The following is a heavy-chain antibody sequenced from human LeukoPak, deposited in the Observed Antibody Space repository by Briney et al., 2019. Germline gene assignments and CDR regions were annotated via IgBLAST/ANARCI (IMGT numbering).Heavy chain of an antibody. CDR2: LNWNGGST. CDR1: GFTFGNYG. CDR3: ARAQTYGDSRLLLDY. J-gene: IGHJ4*02. Sequence: GGSLRLSCAASGFTFGNYGMSWVRHAPGKGLEWVCGLNWNGGSTGYADSVEGRFTISRDNAKNSQYLQMSSLRVEDTALYYCARAQTYGDSRLLLDYWGQGTLVTVSS. D-gene: IGHD4-17*01. V-gene: IGHV3-20*04.